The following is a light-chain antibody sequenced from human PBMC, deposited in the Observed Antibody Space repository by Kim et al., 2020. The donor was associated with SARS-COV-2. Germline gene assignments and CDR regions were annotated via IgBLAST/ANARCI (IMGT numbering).Light chain of an antibody. CDR3: QQYDTSPPAPPEYT. J-gene: IGKJ2*01. Sequence: IVLTQSPGTLSLSPGERATLSCRTSERVSSFYLAWYQQKPGQAPKVLIYGASSRATGTPDRFNGSGSGTDFTLTISRLEPEDFAVYYCQQYDTSPPAPPEYTFGQGTKLEI. V-gene: IGKV3-20*01. CDR1: ERVSSFY. CDR2: GAS.